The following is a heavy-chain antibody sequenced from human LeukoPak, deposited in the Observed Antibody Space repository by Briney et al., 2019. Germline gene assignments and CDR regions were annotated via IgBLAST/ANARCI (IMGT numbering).Heavy chain of an antibody. Sequence: SVKVSCKASEYTFTDYYIHWVRQAPGQGLEWMGGIIPIFGTANYAQKFQGRVTITADKSTSTAYMELSSLRSEDTAVYYCAASSSYYYYYMDVWGKGTTVTVSS. CDR3: AASSSYYYYYMDV. D-gene: IGHD6-13*01. J-gene: IGHJ6*03. CDR2: IIPIFGTA. V-gene: IGHV1-69*06. CDR1: EYTFTDYY.